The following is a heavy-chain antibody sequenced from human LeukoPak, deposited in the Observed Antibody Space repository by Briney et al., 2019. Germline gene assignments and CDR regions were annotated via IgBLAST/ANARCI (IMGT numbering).Heavy chain of an antibody. CDR1: GGPISSYY. J-gene: IGHJ4*02. V-gene: IGHV4-4*09. D-gene: IGHD7-27*01. CDR2: IYTSGST. Sequence: SETLSLTCTVSGGPISSYYWSWIRQPPGKGLEWIGYIYTSGSTNYNPSLKSRVTISVDTSKNQFSLKLSSVTAADTAVYYCARHGPTGDRDYFDYWGQGTLVTVSS. CDR3: ARHGPTGDRDYFDY.